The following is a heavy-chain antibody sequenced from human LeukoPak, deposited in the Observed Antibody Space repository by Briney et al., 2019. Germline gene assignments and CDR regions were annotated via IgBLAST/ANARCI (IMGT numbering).Heavy chain of an antibody. CDR3: VRGRGSYGWFDP. CDR2: ISGDGTAR. D-gene: IGHD3-10*01. CDR1: GFTFSSYA. J-gene: IGHJ5*02. Sequence: GGSLRLSCAASGFTFSSYAMSWVRHVPGKGLVWVSRISGDGTARNYADSVKGRFTISRDDAKNTVDLQMNSLRGEDTAVYYCVRGRGSYGWFDPWGQGTLVTVSS. V-gene: IGHV3-74*01.